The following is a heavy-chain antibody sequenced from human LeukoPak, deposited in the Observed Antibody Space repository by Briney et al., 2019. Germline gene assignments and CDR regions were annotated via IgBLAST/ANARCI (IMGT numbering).Heavy chain of an antibody. V-gene: IGHV3-15*01. Sequence: RAGGSLRLSCVASGFTITNARMGWVRQAPGKGLEWVGLIKSKIDGGTTDFAAHMKGRFPISIDDSKHTLYLQMNSLKSEDTGVYYCTTGYGHSDFDYWGQGTLVTVSS. D-gene: IGHD3-3*02. J-gene: IGHJ4*02. CDR3: TTGYGHSDFDY. CDR2: IKSKIDGGTT. CDR1: GFTITNAR.